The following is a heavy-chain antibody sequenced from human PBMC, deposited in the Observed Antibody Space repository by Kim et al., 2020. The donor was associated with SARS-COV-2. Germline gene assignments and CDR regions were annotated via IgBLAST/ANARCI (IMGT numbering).Heavy chain of an antibody. Sequence: SETLSLTCTVSGGSISSYYWSWIRQPPGKGLEWIGYIYYSGSTNYNPSLKSRVTISVDTSKNQFSLKLSSVTAADTAVYYCARAGAAMDAFDIWGQGTMVTVSS. CDR3: ARAGAAMDAFDI. CDR1: GGSISSYY. V-gene: IGHV4-59*01. CDR2: IYYSGST. D-gene: IGHD6-25*01. J-gene: IGHJ3*02.